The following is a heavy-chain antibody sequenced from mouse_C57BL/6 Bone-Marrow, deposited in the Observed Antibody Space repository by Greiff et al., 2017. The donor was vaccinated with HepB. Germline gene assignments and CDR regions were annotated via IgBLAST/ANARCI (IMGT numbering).Heavy chain of an antibody. CDR2: ISSGSSTI. Sequence: EVQVVESGGGLVKPGGSLKLSCAASGFTFSDYGMHWVRQAPEKGLEWVAYISSGSSTIYYADTVKGRFTISRDNAKNTLSLQMTSLRSEDTAMYYCAKNYDGYYRYYFDYWGQGTTLTVSS. D-gene: IGHD2-3*01. V-gene: IGHV5-17*01. CDR1: GFTFSDYG. CDR3: AKNYDGYYRYYFDY. J-gene: IGHJ2*01.